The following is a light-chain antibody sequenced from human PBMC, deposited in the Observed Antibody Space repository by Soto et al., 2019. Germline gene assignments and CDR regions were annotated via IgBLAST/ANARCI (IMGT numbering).Light chain of an antibody. J-gene: IGKJ3*01. CDR1: QDVNRW. CDR2: GAS. V-gene: IGKV1D-12*01. CDR3: LQANSFPVT. Sequence: DVPMTQSPSSVSASVGDRVTITCRASQDVNRWLAWYQQKPGKAPKLLIYGASSLQSGVPSRFSGSGSGTDFTLTISSLQPEDFATYYCLQANSFPVTFGPGTKLDIK.